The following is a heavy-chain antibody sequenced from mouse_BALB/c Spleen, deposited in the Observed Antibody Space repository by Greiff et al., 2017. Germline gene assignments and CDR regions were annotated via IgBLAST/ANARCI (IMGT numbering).Heavy chain of an antibody. D-gene: IGHD2-3*01. CDR3: ARHPYNGSYSFDY. V-gene: IGHV5-12-2*01. J-gene: IGHJ2*01. CDR2: ISNGGGST. CDR1: GFTFSSYT. Sequence: EVQVVESGGGLVQPGGSLKLSCAASGFTFSSYTMTWVRQTPEKRLEWVAYISNGGGSTYYPDTVKGRFTISRDNAKNTLYLQMSSLKSEDTAMYYCARHPYNGSYSFDYWGQGTTLTVSS.